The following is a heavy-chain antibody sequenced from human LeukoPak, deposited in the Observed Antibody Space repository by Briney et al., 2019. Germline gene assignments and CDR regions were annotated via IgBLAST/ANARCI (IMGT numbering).Heavy chain of an antibody. CDR2: ISSSGSTI. D-gene: IGHD6-19*01. CDR3: ARDGGPGYSSGPYYYGMDV. CDR1: GFTFSSYE. J-gene: IGHJ6*02. V-gene: IGHV3-48*03. Sequence: GGSLRLSCAASGFTFSSYEMNWVRQAPGKGLERVSYISSSGSTIYYADPVKGRFTISRDNAKNSLYLQMNSLRAEDTAVYYCARDGGPGYSSGPYYYGMDVWGQGTTVTVSS.